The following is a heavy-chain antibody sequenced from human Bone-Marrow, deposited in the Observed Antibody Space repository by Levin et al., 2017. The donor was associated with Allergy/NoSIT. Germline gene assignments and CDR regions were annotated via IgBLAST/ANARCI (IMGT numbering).Heavy chain of an antibody. CDR2: SSYDGRTE. CDR1: GFAFSDHG. D-gene: IGHD1-1*01. Sequence: GGCLRLSCVGSGFAFSDHGIHWVRQAPGKGLEWVSVSSYDGRTEFYADSVKGRFTLSRDNSKTTVYLQMNNLRTADTALYYCAKTGGNFRHDFDSWGPGSRVTGSS. CDR3: AKTGGNFRHDFDS. J-gene: IGHJ4*02. V-gene: IGHV3-30*18.